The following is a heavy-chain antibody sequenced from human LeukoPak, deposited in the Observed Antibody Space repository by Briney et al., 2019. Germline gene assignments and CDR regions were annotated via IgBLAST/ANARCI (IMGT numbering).Heavy chain of an antibody. D-gene: IGHD3-3*01. CDR3: ARGSRDFGVVLYGY. CDR1: GGSISSGGYY. Sequence: SQTLSLTCTVSGGSISSGGYYWSWIRQHPGKGLEWIGYIYYGGSTYYNPSLKSRVTISVDTSKNQFSLKLSSVTAADTAVYYCARGSRDFGVVLYGYWGQGTLVTVSS. J-gene: IGHJ4*02. V-gene: IGHV4-31*03. CDR2: IYYGGST.